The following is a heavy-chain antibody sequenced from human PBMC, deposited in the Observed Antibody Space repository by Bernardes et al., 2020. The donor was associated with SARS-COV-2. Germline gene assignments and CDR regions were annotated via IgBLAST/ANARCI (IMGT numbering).Heavy chain of an antibody. V-gene: IGHV4-34*01. CDR2: INHSGST. CDR3: ARGWGRNTAMVARYYYGMDV. D-gene: IGHD5-18*01. Sequence: SETLSLTCAVYGGSFSGYYWSWIRQPPGKGLEWIGEINHSGSTNYNPSLKSRVTISVDTSKNQFSLKLSSVTAADTAVYYCARGWGRNTAMVARYYYGMDVWGQGTTVTVSS. CDR1: GGSFSGYY. J-gene: IGHJ6*02.